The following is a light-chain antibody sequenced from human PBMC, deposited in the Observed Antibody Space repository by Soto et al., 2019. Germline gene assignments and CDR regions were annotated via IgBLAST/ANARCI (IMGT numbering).Light chain of an antibody. CDR2: DAS. V-gene: IGKV3-15*01. CDR3: QQYNNWPPLT. J-gene: IGKJ4*01. Sequence: EIVLTQSPATLSLFPGERATLSCRASQSVRSYLAWYQQKPGQAPRLLIYDASTRATGIPARFSGSGSGTEFTLTISSLQSEDFAVYYCQQYNNWPPLTFGGGTKVEIK. CDR1: QSVRSY.